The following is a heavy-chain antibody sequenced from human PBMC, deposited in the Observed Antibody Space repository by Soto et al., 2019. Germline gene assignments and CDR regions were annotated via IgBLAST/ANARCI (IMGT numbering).Heavy chain of an antibody. V-gene: IGHV4-59*01. J-gene: IGHJ5*02. CDR3: AREGGGSQWILSNWFDP. CDR2: IYYSGST. Sequence: SETLSLTCTVSGGSISSYYWSWIRQPPGKGLEWIGYIYYSGSTNYNPSLKSRVAISVDTSKNQFSLKLSSVTAADTAVYFCAREGGGSQWILSNWFDPWGQGTLVTVSS. D-gene: IGHD2-2*03. CDR1: GGSISSYY.